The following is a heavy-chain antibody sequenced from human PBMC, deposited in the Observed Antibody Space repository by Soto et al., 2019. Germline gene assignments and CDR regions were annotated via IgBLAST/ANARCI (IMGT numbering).Heavy chain of an antibody. Sequence: GGSLKLSCAASGVTFSSYALNWVRQAPGKGLEWVSYITSSSSTIYYADSVKGRFTISRDNAKNSLYLQMNSLRDEDTAVYYCATSGSYRLDYWGQGTLVTVSS. CDR2: ITSSSSTI. CDR3: ATSGSYRLDY. V-gene: IGHV3-48*02. CDR1: GVTFSSYA. D-gene: IGHD1-26*01. J-gene: IGHJ4*02.